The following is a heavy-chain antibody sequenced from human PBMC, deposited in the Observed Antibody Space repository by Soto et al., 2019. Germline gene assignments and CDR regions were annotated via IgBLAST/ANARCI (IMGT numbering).Heavy chain of an antibody. J-gene: IGHJ4*02. D-gene: IGHD3-10*01. V-gene: IGHV1-24*01. CDR2: FDPEDGET. Sequence: ASVKVSCKVSGYTLTELSMHWVRQAPGKGLEWMGGFDPEDGETIYAQKFQGRVTMTEDTSTGTAYMELSSLRSEDTAAYYCATDLFSKWYGSGSYYPDFKYWGQGTLVTVSS. CDR3: ATDLFSKWYGSGSYYPDFKY. CDR1: GYTLTELS.